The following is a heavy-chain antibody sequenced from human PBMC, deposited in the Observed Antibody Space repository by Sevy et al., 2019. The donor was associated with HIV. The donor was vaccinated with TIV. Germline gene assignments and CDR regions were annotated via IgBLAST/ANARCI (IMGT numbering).Heavy chain of an antibody. D-gene: IGHD3-3*01. CDR3: AKWSLRSGYSRYNSFDP. Sequence: GGSLRLSCAASGFTFSSYAMSWVRQAPGKGLEWVSAISGSGGSTYYSDSVKGRFTISRDNSKNTLYLQINSLRAEDTAVYYCAKWSLRSGYSRYNSFDPWGQGTLVTVSS. CDR2: ISGSGGST. CDR1: GFTFSSYA. J-gene: IGHJ5*02. V-gene: IGHV3-23*01.